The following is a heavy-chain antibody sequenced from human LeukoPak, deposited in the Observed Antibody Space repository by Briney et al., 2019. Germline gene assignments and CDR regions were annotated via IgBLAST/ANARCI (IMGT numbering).Heavy chain of an antibody. D-gene: IGHD3-22*01. J-gene: IGHJ4*02. CDR2: IIPIFGTA. CDR1: GYSFTSYD. CDR3: ARAYYYYDSSGPLDY. V-gene: IGHV1-69*06. Sequence: ASVKVSCKASGYSFTSYDINWVRQAPGQGLEWMGRIIPIFGTANYAQKFQGRVTITADKSTSTAYMELSSLRSEDTAVYYCARAYYYYDSSGPLDYWGQGTLVTVSS.